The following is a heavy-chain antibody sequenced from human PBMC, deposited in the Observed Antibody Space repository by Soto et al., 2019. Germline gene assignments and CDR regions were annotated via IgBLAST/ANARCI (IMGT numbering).Heavy chain of an antibody. V-gene: IGHV4-31*03. CDR1: GGPISSGGYY. CDR3: ARASGGYSYYYYGMDV. CDR2: IYYSGST. J-gene: IGHJ6*02. D-gene: IGHD4-4*01. Sequence: ASETLSLTCTVSGGPISSGGYYWSWIRQHPGKGLEWIGYIYYSGSTYYNPSLKSRVTISVDTSKNQFSLKLSSVTAADTAVYYCARASGGYSYYYYGMDVWGQGTTVTVSS.